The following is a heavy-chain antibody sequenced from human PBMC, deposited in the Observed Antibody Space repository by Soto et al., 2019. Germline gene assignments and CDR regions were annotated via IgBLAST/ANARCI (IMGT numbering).Heavy chain of an antibody. CDR3: TRFQAARPNPGVGGYGMDV. CDR2: IWYDGSNK. Sequence: PGGSLRLSCAASGFTFGSYGMHWVRQAPGKGLEWVAVIWYDGSNKYYAASVKGRFTMSRDNSKNTLYLQMNSLRAEDTAVYYSTRFQAARPNPGVGGYGMDVWGQGTTVTVSS. CDR1: GFTFGSYG. V-gene: IGHV3-33*01. J-gene: IGHJ6*02. D-gene: IGHD6-6*01.